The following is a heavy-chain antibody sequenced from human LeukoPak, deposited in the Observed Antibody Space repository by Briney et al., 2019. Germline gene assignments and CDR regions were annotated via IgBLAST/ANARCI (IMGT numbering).Heavy chain of an antibody. J-gene: IGHJ3*02. D-gene: IGHD3-22*01. CDR1: GGSISSGGYS. CDR3: AAKKLPYYYDSGAFDI. V-gene: IGHV4-30-2*02. Sequence: SQTLSLTCAVSGGSISSGGYSWSWIRQPPGKGLEWIGYIYHSGSTYYNPSLKSRVTISVDTSKNQFSLKLSSVTAADTAVYYCAAKKLPYYYDSGAFDIWGQGTMVTVSS. CDR2: IYHSGST.